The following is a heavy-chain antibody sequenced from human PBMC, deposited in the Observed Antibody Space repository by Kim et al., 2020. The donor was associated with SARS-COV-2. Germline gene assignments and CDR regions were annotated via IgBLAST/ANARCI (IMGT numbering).Heavy chain of an antibody. CDR2: IYHSGST. CDR1: GGSISSSNW. CDR3: ARGSDGGQLGNYYYYYGMDV. V-gene: IGHV4-4*02. D-gene: IGHD7-27*01. Sequence: SETLSLTCAVSGGSISSSNWWSWVRQPPGKGLEWIGEIYHSGSTNYNPSLKSRVTISVDKSKNQFSLKLSSVTAADTAVYYCARGSDGGQLGNYYYYYGMDVWGQGTTVTVSS. J-gene: IGHJ6*02.